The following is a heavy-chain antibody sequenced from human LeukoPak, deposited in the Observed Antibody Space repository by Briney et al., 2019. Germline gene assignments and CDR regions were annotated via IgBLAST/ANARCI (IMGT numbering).Heavy chain of an antibody. CDR3: ARGDYDFWSGYYLLGAFDI. V-gene: IGHV1-8*02. J-gene: IGHJ3*02. CDR2: MNPNSGNT. D-gene: IGHD3-3*01. CDR1: GYTFADYD. Sequence: ASVRVSCKASGYTFADYDINWVRQATGQGLEWMGWMNPNSGNTGYAQKFQGRVTMTRNTSISTAYMELSSLRSEDTAVYYCARGDYDFWSGYYLLGAFDIWGQGTMVTVSS.